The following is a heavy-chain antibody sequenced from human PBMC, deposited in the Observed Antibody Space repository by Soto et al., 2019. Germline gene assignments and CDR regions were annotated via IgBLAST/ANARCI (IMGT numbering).Heavy chain of an antibody. CDR3: TTEHTDYDFRSRYPMTPEYKYYPLDV. CDR2: IKNKPDGGTT. CDR1: GFTFSHAW. D-gene: IGHD3-3*01. J-gene: IGHJ6*02. V-gene: IGHV3-15*01. Sequence: PGGSLRLSCAASGFTFSHAWMSWVRQAPGKGLEWVGRIKNKPDGGTTDYAAPVKGRFTFSRDDSKNTLYLQMNSLKTEDTAVYYCTTEHTDYDFRSRYPMTPEYKYYPLDVWGQGTTVTVSS.